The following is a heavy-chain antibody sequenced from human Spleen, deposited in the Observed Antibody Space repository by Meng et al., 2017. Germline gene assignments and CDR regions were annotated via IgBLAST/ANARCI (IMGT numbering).Heavy chain of an antibody. D-gene: IGHD4-11*01. CDR2: INHSGST. CDR1: GGSFSDYY. J-gene: IGHJ4*02. V-gene: IGHV4-34*01. CDR3: ARGPTTMAHDFDY. Sequence: LELGPVLFKPPVTLSLTCVVSGGSFSDYYWSWIRQPPGKGLEWIGEINHSGSTNYNPSLESRATISVDTSQNNLSLKLSSVTAADSAVYYCARGPTTMAHDFDYWGQGTLVTVSS.